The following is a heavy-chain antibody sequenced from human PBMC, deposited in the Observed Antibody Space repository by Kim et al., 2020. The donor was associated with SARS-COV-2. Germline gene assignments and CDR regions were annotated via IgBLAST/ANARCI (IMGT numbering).Heavy chain of an antibody. V-gene: IGHV4-31*03. CDR1: GGSISSGGYY. D-gene: IGHD4-17*01. CDR2: IYYSGST. CDR3: ARDNLTTRFDP. Sequence: SETLSLTCTVSGGSISSGGYYWSWIRQHPGKGLEWIGYIYYSGSTYYNPSLKSRVTISVDTSKNQFSLKLSSVTAADTAVYYCARDNLTTRFDPWGQGTLVTVSS. J-gene: IGHJ5*02.